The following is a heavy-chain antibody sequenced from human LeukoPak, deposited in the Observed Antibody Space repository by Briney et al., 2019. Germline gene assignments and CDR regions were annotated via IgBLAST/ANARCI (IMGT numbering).Heavy chain of an antibody. J-gene: IGHJ3*02. D-gene: IGHD6-19*01. CDR2: IYHSGST. Sequence: SETLSLTCTVSGYSISSGYYWGWIRQPPGKGLQWIGSIYHSGSTYYNPSLKSRVTISVDTSKNQFSLKLSSVTAADTAVYYCARECQWLVSPAFDIWGQGTMVTVSS. V-gene: IGHV4-38-2*02. CDR3: ARECQWLVSPAFDI. CDR1: GYSISSGYY.